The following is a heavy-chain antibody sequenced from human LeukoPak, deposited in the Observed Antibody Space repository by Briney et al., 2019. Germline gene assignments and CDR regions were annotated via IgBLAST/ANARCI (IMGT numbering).Heavy chain of an antibody. J-gene: IGHJ6*02. CDR1: GGTFSSYA. CDR2: IIPIFGTA. D-gene: IGHD2-15*01. Sequence: ASVKVSCKASGGTFSSYAISWVRQAPGQGLEWMGGIIPIFGTANYAQKFQGRVTITADESMSTAYMELSSLRSEDTAVYYCASPFTRYYYYYGMDVWGQGTTVTVSS. V-gene: IGHV1-69*13. CDR3: ASPFTRYYYYYGMDV.